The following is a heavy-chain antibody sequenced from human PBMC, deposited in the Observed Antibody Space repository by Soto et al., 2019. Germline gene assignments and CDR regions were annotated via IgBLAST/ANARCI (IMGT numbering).Heavy chain of an antibody. Sequence: QVQLQESGSGLVKPSQTLVLTCTVSGDSISLDGFSWSWIRQPPGKGLEWIGFIYHSGATYYNPSLKSRVTTSLDKSKNQFSLRLASVTAADTAGYYCAREISYYFDSWGQGTLVTVSS. CDR3: AREISYYFDS. J-gene: IGHJ4*02. CDR1: GDSISLDGFS. V-gene: IGHV4-30-2*01. CDR2: IYHSGAT.